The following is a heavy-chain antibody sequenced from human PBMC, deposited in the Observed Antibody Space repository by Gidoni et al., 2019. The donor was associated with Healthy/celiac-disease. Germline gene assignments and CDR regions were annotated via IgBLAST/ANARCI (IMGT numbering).Heavy chain of an antibody. CDR1: GFSLSTSGVG. J-gene: IGHJ3*02. CDR2: IYWNDDK. CDR3: AHRRRRGVKSSNGGGDAFDI. V-gene: IGHV2-5*01. Sequence: QITLKESGPTLVKPTQTLTLTCTFSGFSLSTSGVGVGWIRQPPGKALELLALIYWNDDKRYSPSLKSRLTITKDTSKNQVVLTMTNMDPVDTATYYCAHRRRRGVKSSNGGGDAFDIWGQGTMVTVSS. D-gene: IGHD6-13*01.